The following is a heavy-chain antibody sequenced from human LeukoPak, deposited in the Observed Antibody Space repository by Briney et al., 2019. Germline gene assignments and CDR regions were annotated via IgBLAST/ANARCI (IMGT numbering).Heavy chain of an antibody. D-gene: IGHD1-26*01. V-gene: IGHV3-9*03. Sequence: GRSLRLSCTASGFTFDDYAMYWVRQAPGKGLEWVSGISWNSGTLDYADSVKGRFTISRDNAKNSLYLQMNSLRAEDMALYYCAKFVGATSVTDDALDIWGQGTMVTVSS. CDR3: AKFVGATSVTDDALDI. CDR1: GFTFDDYA. CDR2: ISWNSGTL. J-gene: IGHJ3*02.